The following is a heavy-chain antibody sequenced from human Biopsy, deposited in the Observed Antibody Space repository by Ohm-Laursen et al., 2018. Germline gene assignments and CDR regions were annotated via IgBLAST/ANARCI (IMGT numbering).Heavy chain of an antibody. D-gene: IGHD3-16*01. J-gene: IGHJ3*01. V-gene: IGHV3-74*03. CDR1: GFTFHSYW. CDR3: TRAYRYGLDAFDV. CDR2: INIYGSGT. Sequence: SLRLSCAASGFTFHSYWMHWVRQAPGKGLVWVSRINIYGSGTKYADSVKSRFTVSRDNAKNTLYLQMNSLTAEDTAIYYCTRAYRYGLDAFDVWGQGTMVTVSS.